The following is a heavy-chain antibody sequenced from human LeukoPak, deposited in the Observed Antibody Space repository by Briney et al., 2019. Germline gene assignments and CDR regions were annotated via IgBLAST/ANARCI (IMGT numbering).Heavy chain of an antibody. CDR1: GGSISNYY. Sequence: SETLSLTCTVSGGSISNYYWSWIRQPAGKGLEWIGRIYSDGRTNYDLSLGSRPAMSVDTSKNQFSLKLSSVTAADTAVYYCARDLSSRGVISLDYWGQGTLVTVSS. CDR3: ARDLSSRGVISLDY. J-gene: IGHJ4*02. CDR2: IYSDGRT. D-gene: IGHD3-10*01. V-gene: IGHV4-4*07.